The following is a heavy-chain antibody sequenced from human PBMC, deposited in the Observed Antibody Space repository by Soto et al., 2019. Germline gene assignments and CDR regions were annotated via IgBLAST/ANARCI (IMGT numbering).Heavy chain of an antibody. CDR2: ISAYNGNT. Sequence: VASVKVSCKASGYTFTNFGISWVRQAPGQGLEWKGWISAYNGNTKYPQKFQGRVTMTTDTSTSAAYMEMRNLRPDDTAVYFCARDMWSFGSGSYSVDYWGQGTPVTVSS. J-gene: IGHJ4*02. CDR1: GYTFTNFG. D-gene: IGHD3-10*01. V-gene: IGHV1-18*01. CDR3: ARDMWSFGSGSYSVDY.